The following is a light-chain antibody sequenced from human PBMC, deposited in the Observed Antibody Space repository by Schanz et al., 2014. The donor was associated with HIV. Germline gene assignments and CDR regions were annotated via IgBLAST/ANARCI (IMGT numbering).Light chain of an antibody. CDR3: QVWDTFMSAV. CDR2: YDT. CDR1: NVGIKS. V-gene: IGLV3-21*01. Sequence: YELTQPPSVSVAPGKTASITCGGNNVGIKSVHWYQQKPGQAPVMVISYDTDRPSGIPERFSGSNSGHTATLTISRVEAGDEADYYCQVWDTFMSAVFGGGTQLTVL. J-gene: IGLJ2*01.